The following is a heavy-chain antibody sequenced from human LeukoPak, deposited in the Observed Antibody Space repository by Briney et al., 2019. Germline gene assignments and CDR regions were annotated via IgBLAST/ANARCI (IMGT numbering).Heavy chain of an antibody. D-gene: IGHD2-2*01. J-gene: IGHJ1*01. V-gene: IGHV4-34*01. CDR3: ARTKLGYCNRSSWSQYFQH. CDR1: GGSFSGYY. CDR2: INHSGST. Sequence: SETLSLTCAVYGGSFSGYYWSWIRQPPGKGLEWIGEINHSGSTNYNPSLKSRVTISVDTSKNQFSLKLSSVTAADTAVYYCARTKLGYCNRSSWSQYFQHWGQGTLVTVSS.